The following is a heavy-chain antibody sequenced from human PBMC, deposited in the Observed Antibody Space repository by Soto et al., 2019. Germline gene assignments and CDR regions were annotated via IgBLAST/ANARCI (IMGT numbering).Heavy chain of an antibody. CDR3: ARDQLLTIGSSSAYLGY. CDR1: GFTFSSYA. D-gene: IGHD6-6*01. J-gene: IGHJ4*02. V-gene: IGHV3-30*04. CDR2: ISYDGSNK. Sequence: GGSLRLSCAASGFTFSSYAMHWVRQAPGKGLEWVAVISYDGSNKYYADSVKGRFTISRDNSKNTLYLQMNSLRAEDTAVYYCARDQLLTIGSSSAYLGYWGQGTLVTVSS.